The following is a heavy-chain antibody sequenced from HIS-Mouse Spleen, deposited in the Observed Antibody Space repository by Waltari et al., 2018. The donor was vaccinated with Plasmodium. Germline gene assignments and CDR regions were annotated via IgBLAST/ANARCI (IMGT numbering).Heavy chain of an antibody. CDR3: ARGGYSSSSYYFDY. D-gene: IGHD6-6*01. CDR2: IYYSGST. V-gene: IGHV4-59*01. Sequence: QVQLQESGPGLVKPSETLSLTCTVSCGSISRYYWCCIRQPPGKGLEWIAYIYYSGSTNYNPSLKSRVTISVDTSKNQFSLKLSSVTAADTAVFYCARGGYSSSSYYFDYWGQGTLVTVSS. J-gene: IGHJ4*02. CDR1: CGSISRYY.